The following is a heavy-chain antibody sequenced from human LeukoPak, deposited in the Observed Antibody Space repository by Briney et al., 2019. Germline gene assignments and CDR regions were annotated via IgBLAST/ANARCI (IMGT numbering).Heavy chain of an antibody. J-gene: IGHJ4*02. Sequence: GRSLRLSCAVSGFTFDDYAMHWARQVPGKGLEWVAGISWNSDTRGYVDSVKGRFTISRDNSKNTLYLQMNSLRAEDTAVYYCAKDQRGASNYWGQGTLVTISS. V-gene: IGHV3-9*01. D-gene: IGHD1-26*01. CDR2: ISWNSDTR. CDR3: AKDQRGASNY. CDR1: GFTFDDYA.